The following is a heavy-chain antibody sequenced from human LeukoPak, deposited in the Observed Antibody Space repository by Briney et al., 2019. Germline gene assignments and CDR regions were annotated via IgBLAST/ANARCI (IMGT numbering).Heavy chain of an antibody. V-gene: IGHV3-21*01. CDR2: ISSGSSYI. Sequence: GGSLRLSCAASGFTFNSYSMNWVRQAPGKGLEWVSSISSGSSYIFYADSVKGRFTTSRDNAKNSLYLQMNSLRAEDTAVYYCARQVGVDDAFDIWGQGTMVTISS. J-gene: IGHJ3*02. CDR1: GFTFNSYS. CDR3: ARQVGVDDAFDI. D-gene: IGHD1-26*01.